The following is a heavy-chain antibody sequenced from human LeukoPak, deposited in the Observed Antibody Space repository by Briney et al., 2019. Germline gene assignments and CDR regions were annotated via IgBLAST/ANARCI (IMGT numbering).Heavy chain of an antibody. Sequence: SETLSLTCTVSGGSISSSSHYWVWIRQPPGKGLEWIGSIYSSGITYYNPSLKSRVTMSLDTSKKQSSLKLTSVTAADMAVYYCARDQDSPNNWFDPWGQGTLVTVSS. CDR3: ARDQDSPNNWFDP. D-gene: IGHD2-15*01. V-gene: IGHV4-39*07. J-gene: IGHJ5*02. CDR1: GGSISSSSHY. CDR2: IYSSGIT.